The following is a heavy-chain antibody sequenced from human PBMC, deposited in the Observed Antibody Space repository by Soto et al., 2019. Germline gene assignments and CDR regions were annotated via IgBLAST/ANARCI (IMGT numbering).Heavy chain of an antibody. V-gene: IGHV4-4*02. CDR3: ARGGVAVAGMGFDY. D-gene: IGHD6-19*01. J-gene: IGHJ4*02. CDR2: IYHNGST. CDR1: SGSISSSNW. Sequence: SETLSLTCAVSSGSISSSNWWSWVRQPPGKGLEWNGEIYHNGSTNYNPNLKNRVTKTIDKTKNQFSLKLSSVTAADTAVYYCARGGVAVAGMGFDYWGQGTLVTVSS.